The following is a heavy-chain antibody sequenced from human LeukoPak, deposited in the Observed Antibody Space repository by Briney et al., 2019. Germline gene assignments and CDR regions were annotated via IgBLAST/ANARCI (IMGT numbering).Heavy chain of an antibody. Sequence: SETLSLTCTVSGGSISSYYWTWVRQPPGKGLEWIGFVCYTGSTNYSPSLKSRVTISVDTSKNQFSLKLRSVTAADTAVYYCARISSSNWYNERGAFDVWGQGTMVTVSP. V-gene: IGHV4-59*01. CDR1: GGSISSYY. J-gene: IGHJ3*01. CDR2: VCYTGST. CDR3: ARISSSNWYNERGAFDV. D-gene: IGHD6-13*01.